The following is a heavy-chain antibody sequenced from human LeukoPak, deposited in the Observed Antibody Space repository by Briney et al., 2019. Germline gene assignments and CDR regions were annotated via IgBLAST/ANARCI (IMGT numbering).Heavy chain of an antibody. Sequence: SETLSLTCTVSGGSISTYYWSWIRQPPGKGLEWIGYIYYSGSTSYNPSLKSRVTISVDTSKNQFSLKVGSVTAADTAVYYCARDVGAPFDNWGQGTLVTVSS. J-gene: IGHJ4*02. CDR1: GGSISTYY. D-gene: IGHD1-26*01. CDR3: ARDVGAPFDN. CDR2: IYYSGST. V-gene: IGHV4-59*01.